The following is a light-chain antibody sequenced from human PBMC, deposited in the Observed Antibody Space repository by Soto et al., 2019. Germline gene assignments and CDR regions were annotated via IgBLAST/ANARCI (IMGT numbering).Light chain of an antibody. Sequence: EIVLTQSPGTLSLSPGARATLSCRASQSISSSYLAWYQQKPGQAPRLLIYGTSNRATGIPDRFSGSGSGTDFTLTISRLEPEDFAVYYCQHYGSSTMYTFGQGTKLEIK. V-gene: IGKV3-20*01. CDR1: QSISSSY. J-gene: IGKJ2*01. CDR2: GTS. CDR3: QHYGSSTMYT.